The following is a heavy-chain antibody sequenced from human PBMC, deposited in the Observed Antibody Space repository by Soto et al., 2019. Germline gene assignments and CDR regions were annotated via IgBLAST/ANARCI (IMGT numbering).Heavy chain of an antibody. V-gene: IGHV3-48*02. J-gene: IGHJ4*02. CDR1: GFTFSSYS. CDR3: ARANYYGSPGDFDY. Sequence: GGSLRLSCAASGFTFSSYSMNWVRQAPGKGLEWVSYISSSSSTIYYADSVKGRFTISRDNAKNSLYLQMNSLRDEDTAVYYCARANYYGSPGDFDYWGQGTLVTVSS. CDR2: ISSSSSTI. D-gene: IGHD3-10*01.